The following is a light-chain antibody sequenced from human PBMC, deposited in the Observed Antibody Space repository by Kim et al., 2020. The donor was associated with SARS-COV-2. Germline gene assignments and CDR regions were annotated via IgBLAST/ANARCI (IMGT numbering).Light chain of an antibody. CDR1: QRVSSNY. CDR3: QQYGSSPLYT. J-gene: IGKJ2*01. V-gene: IGKV3-20*01. CDR2: GAS. Sequence: CPGARATLSRRASQRVSSNYLTWYQQTPGQAPRLLIYGASSRATGIPDRFSGSGSGTDFTLTISRLEPEDFAVYYCQQYGSSPLYTFGQGTKLEI.